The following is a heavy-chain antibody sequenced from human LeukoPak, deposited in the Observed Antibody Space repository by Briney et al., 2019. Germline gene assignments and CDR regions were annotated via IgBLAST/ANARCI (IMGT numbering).Heavy chain of an antibody. CDR1: GYTFTSYY. D-gene: IGHD5-12*01. CDR3: ARDRTGTGGYDSFGMDV. CDR2: INPSGGST. V-gene: IGHV1-46*01. Sequence: GASVKVSCKASGYTFTSYYMHWVRQAPGQGLEWMGIINPSGGSTSYAQKFQGRVTMTRDTSTSTVYMELSSLRSEDTAVYYCARDRTGTGGYDSFGMDVWGQGTTVTVSS. J-gene: IGHJ6*02.